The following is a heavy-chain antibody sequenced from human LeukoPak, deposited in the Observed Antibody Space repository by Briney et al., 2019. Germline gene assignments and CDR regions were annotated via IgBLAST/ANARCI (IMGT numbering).Heavy chain of an antibody. J-gene: IGHJ5*02. CDR2: ISSSSSYI. Sequence: GGSLRLSCAASGFTFSSYSMNWVRQAPGKGLEWVSSISSSSSYIYYADSVKGRFTISRDNAKNSLYLQMNSLRAEDTAVYYCARDGVWFGELEVYWFDPWGQGTLVTVSS. D-gene: IGHD3-10*01. CDR1: GFTFSSYS. V-gene: IGHV3-21*01. CDR3: ARDGVWFGELEVYWFDP.